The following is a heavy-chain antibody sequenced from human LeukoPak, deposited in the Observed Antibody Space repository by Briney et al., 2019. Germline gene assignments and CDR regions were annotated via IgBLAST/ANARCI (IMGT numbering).Heavy chain of an antibody. CDR3: VRDIRPVVDPVTYYIFDI. Sequence: GGCLRLSCVQSRSTPSTYCTTWVRQAPGELLEWVANIREDGRVIHYMDSGEGRLTISRDNAKNSLFLQMDILRAEDTAVYYCVRDIRPVVDPVTYYIFDIWGKETKVIVS. V-gene: IGHV3-7*01. D-gene: IGHD4-17*01. CDR2: IREDGRVI. CDR1: RSTPSTYC. J-gene: IGHJ3*02.